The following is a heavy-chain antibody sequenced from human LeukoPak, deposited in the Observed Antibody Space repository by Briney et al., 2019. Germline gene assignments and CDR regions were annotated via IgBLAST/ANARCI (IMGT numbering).Heavy chain of an antibody. J-gene: IGHJ4*02. D-gene: IGHD5-18*01. CDR2: IYYSGST. V-gene: IGHV4-59*01. Sequence: SETLSLTCTVSGGSISNYYWSWIRQPPGKGLEWIGYIYYSGSTNYSPSLKSRVTISVDTSKNQFSLNLSSVTAADTAVYYCAREWETAMDPANWGTYYFDYWGQGTLVTVSS. CDR3: AREWETAMDPANWGTYYFDY. CDR1: GGSISNYY.